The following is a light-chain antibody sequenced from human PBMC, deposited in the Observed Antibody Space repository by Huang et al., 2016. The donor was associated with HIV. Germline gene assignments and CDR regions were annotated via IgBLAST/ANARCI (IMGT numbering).Light chain of an antibody. CDR2: DAS. V-gene: IGKV3D-20*01. Sequence: EIVLTQSPATLSLSPGERSTLSCGASQSLSSSDLAWYQQKPGLAPRLLIYDASNRDNGIPDRCSGSGSGTDFTLTISRLEPEDLAVYYWQQYGSSPLTFGGGTKVEIK. CDR1: QSLSSSD. J-gene: IGKJ4*01. CDR3: QQYGSSPLT.